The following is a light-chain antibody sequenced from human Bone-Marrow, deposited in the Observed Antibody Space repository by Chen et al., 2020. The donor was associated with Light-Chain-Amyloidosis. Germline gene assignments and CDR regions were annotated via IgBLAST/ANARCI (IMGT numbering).Light chain of an antibody. CDR1: SSNVGAGYD. CDR3: QAYDTALSGSV. CDR2: GNN. J-gene: IGLJ2*01. V-gene: IGLV1-40*01. Sequence: QPVLTQPPSVSGAPGQRVTISCSGSSSNVGAGYDVEWYQQLPDTAPKLLIYGNNDRPAGFPGRFAGTTSGTSASLGITGLQAEDEAEYFCQAYDTALSGSVFGGGTKLTVL.